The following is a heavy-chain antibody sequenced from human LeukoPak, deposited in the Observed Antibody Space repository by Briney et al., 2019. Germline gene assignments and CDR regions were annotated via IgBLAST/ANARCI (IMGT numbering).Heavy chain of an antibody. Sequence: GRSLRLSCAASGFTFRSYGMHWVRQAPGKGLEWVAVVSYDGSTKFYADSVKGRFAISRDNSRNTLYLQMNSLTGDDTALYYCAKDGYPRNSVWDYSDYWGQGTLVTVTS. CDR1: GFTFRSYG. CDR3: AKDGYPRNSVWDYSDY. D-gene: IGHD4-23*01. V-gene: IGHV3-30*18. J-gene: IGHJ4*02. CDR2: VSYDGSTK.